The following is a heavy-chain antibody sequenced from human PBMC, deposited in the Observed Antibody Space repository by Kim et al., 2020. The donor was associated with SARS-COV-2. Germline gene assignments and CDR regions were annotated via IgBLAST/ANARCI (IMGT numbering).Heavy chain of an antibody. CDR3: AKDLRRATRGYYYYGMDV. J-gene: IGHJ6*02. CDR2: ISWNSGSI. Sequence: GGSLRLSCAASGFTFDDYAMHWVRQAPGKGLEWVSGISWNSGSIGYADSVKGRFTISRDNAKNSLYLQMNSLRAEDTALYYCAKDLRRATRGYYYYGMDVWGQGTTVTVSS. CDR1: GFTFDDYA. D-gene: IGHD1-26*01. V-gene: IGHV3-9*01.